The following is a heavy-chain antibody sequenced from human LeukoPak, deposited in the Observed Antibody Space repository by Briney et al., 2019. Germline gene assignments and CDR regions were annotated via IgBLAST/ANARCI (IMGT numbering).Heavy chain of an antibody. V-gene: IGHV3-21*01. CDR3: ARGDYTNWFDP. CDR2: ISSSSSYI. CDR1: GFTFSSYS. J-gene: IGHJ5*02. D-gene: IGHD4-11*01. Sequence: GGSLRLSCAASGFTFSSYSMNWVRQAPGKGVEWVSSISSSSSYIYYADSVKGRFTISRDNAKNSLYLQMNSLRAEDTAVYYCARGDYTNWFDPWGQGTLVTVSS.